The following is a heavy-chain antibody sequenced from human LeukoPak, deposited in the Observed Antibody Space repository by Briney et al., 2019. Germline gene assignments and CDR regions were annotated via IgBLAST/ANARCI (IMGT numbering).Heavy chain of an antibody. V-gene: IGHV1-69*05. D-gene: IGHD5-18*01. CDR3: TRVRADSYGPNNYYYYYYMDV. CDR1: GGTFSSYA. Sequence: SVKVSCKASGGTFSSYAISWVRQAPGQGLEWMGGITPISGTANYAQKFQGRVTITTDESTSTAYMELSSLRSEDTAVYYCTRVRADSYGPNNYYYYYYMDVWGKGTTVTVSS. J-gene: IGHJ6*03. CDR2: ITPISGTA.